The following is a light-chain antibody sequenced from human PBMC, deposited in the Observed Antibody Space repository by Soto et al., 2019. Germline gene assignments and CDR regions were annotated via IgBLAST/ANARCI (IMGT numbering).Light chain of an antibody. J-gene: IGKJ4*01. CDR3: QQYGSPLT. CDR1: QSVSSSY. Sequence: EIVMTQSPGTVSLSPGERATLSCRASQSVSSSYLAWYQQKPGQAPRLRIYGASSRATGIPDRFSGSGSGTNFTLTISRLEPEDFAVYYCQQYGSPLTFGGGTKVDIK. CDR2: GAS. V-gene: IGKV3-20*01.